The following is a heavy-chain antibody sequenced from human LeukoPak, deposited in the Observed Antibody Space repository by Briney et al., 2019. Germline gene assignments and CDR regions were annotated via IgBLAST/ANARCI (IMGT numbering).Heavy chain of an antibody. Sequence: QAGGSLRLSCAASGFTFSGSAMHWVRQASGKGLEWVGRIRSKANSYATAYAASVKGRFTISRDDSKNTAYLQMNSLKTEDTAVYYCTRLPVDYYDSSGRRNWGQGTLVTVSS. D-gene: IGHD3-22*01. CDR3: TRLPVDYYDSSGRRN. CDR2: IRSKANSYAT. CDR1: GFTFSGSA. J-gene: IGHJ4*02. V-gene: IGHV3-73*01.